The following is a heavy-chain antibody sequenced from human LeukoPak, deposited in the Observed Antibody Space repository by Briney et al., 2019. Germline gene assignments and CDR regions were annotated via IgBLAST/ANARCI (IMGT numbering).Heavy chain of an antibody. CDR2: IEQDGSEK. J-gene: IGHJ6*02. CDR3: ARDTIFGVVISEENYYGMDV. Sequence: GGSLRLSCSASGFIFSTYTMYWVRQAPGKGLEWVANIEQDGSEKYYVDAVKGRFTIFRDNAKNSLYLQMNSLRAEDTAVYYCARDTIFGVVISEENYYGMDVWGQGTTVTVSS. CDR1: GFIFSTYT. V-gene: IGHV3-7*03. D-gene: IGHD3-3*01.